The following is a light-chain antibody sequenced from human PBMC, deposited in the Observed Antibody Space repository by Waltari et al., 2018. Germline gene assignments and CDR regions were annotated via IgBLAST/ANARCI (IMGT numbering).Light chain of an antibody. J-gene: IGLJ3*02. V-gene: IGLV3-21*02. CDR1: KIGSKS. CDR3: QVWDRTSEHVV. CDR2: DDS. Sequence: SYVLTQPPSVSVAPGQTARITCGGDKIGSKSVHWYQQMPGQAPLLVVFDDSDRPSGIPERFSGSNSENTATLSIVRVEAGDEADYYCQVWDRTSEHVVFGGGTKLTVL.